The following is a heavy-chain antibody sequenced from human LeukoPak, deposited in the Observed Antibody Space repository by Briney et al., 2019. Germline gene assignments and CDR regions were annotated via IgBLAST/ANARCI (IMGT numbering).Heavy chain of an antibody. CDR2: INHSGST. J-gene: IGHJ4*02. D-gene: IGHD5-18*01. CDR3: ARGRNTAMADY. CDR1: GGSFSGYY. V-gene: IGHV4-34*01. Sequence: SETLSLTCAVYGGSFSGYYWSWIRQPPGKGLEWIGEINHSGSTNYNPSLKSRVTISVDTSKNQFSLKLSSVTAADTAVYYCARGRNTAMADYWGQGTLVTASS.